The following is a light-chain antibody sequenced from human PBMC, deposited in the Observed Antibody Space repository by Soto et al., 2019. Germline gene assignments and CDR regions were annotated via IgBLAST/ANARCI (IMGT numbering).Light chain of an antibody. CDR3: HQYNRFPRT. V-gene: IGKV1-5*03. J-gene: IGKJ1*01. CDR1: QSLSIW. CDR2: KAS. Sequence: DIQMNQSPSTLSASIGDRVTITCRASQSLSIWLAWYQQKPGKAPKLLIYKASTLQSGVPSRFSGSGSGTEFTLTITSLQPDDFATYYCHQYNRFPRTFGQGTKVELK.